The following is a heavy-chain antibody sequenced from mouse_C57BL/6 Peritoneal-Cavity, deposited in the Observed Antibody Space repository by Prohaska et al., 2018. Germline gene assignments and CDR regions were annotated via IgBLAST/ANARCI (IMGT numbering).Heavy chain of an antibody. CDR1: GFTFSDYY. D-gene: IGHD4-1*01. J-gene: IGHJ2*01. V-gene: IGHV5-12*01. CDR2: ISNGGGST. CDR3: ARHNWDYFDY. Sequence: VKLVDSGGGLVQPGGSQKLSCAASGFTFSDYYMYWVRQTPEKRLEWVAYISNGGGSTYYPDTVKGRFTISRDNAKNTLYLQMSRLKSEDTAMYYCARHNWDYFDYWGQGTTLTVSS.